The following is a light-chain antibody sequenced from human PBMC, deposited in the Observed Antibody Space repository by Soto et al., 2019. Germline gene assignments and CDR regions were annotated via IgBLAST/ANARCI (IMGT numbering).Light chain of an antibody. CDR2: DVT. V-gene: IGLV2-14*01. Sequence: QSALTRPASVSGSPGQSITISCTGTSSDVGGYIYVSWYQQHPGKAPKLMIYDVTSRPSGVSYRFSGSKSGNTASLTISGLQAEDEADYYCSSYTTSSSYVFGTGTKVTV. CDR1: SSDVGGYIY. CDR3: SSYTTSSSYV. J-gene: IGLJ1*01.